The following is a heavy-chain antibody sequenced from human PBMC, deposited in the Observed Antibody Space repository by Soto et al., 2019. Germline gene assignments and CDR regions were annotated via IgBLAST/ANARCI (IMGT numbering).Heavy chain of an antibody. V-gene: IGHV4-39*01. CDR1: GGSISSGPYS. Sequence: QLQLQESGPGLVKPSETLSLTCTVSGGSISSGPYSWGWIRQPPGEGLEWSATFHYSENTHYSPSLESGVTISVDTSKTQASLKVTSVTAADTALYYCARQGGYCSSTNCYGYYAMDVWGQGTTVTVSS. D-gene: IGHD2-2*01. J-gene: IGHJ6*02. CDR2: FHYSENT. CDR3: ARQGGYCSSTNCYGYYAMDV.